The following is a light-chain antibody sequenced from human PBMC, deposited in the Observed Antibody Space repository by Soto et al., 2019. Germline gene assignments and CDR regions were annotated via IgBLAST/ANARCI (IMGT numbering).Light chain of an antibody. J-gene: IGLJ3*02. Sequence: QSVLTQPPSVSAAPGQKVTISCSGSSSNIGNNYVSWYQQLPGTAPKLLIYDNNKRPSGIPDRFSGTKSGTSATLGITGLQTGDEADYYWGTWDSSLRIWVFGGGTKVTVL. CDR3: GTWDSSLRIWV. CDR2: DNN. V-gene: IGLV1-51*01. CDR1: SSNIGNNY.